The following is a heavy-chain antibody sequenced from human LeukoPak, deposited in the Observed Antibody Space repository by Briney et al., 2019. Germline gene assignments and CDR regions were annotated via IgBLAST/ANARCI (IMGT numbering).Heavy chain of an antibody. CDR2: MDASGTTV. CDR3: ARGKTAAAFDY. CDR1: GFTFSGYS. Sequence: GGSLRLSCAASGFTFSGYSMSWIRQAPGKGLEWVSYMDASGTTVLYADSVKGRFTISRDNAKNSLSLQMNSLRAEDTALYYCARGKTAAAFDYWGQGTLVTVSS. V-gene: IGHV3-11*01. D-gene: IGHD2-15*01. J-gene: IGHJ4*02.